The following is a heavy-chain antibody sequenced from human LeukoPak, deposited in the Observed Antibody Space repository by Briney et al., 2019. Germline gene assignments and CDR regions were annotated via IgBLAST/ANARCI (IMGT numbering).Heavy chain of an antibody. V-gene: IGHV4-59*12. CDR2: IYYSGST. D-gene: IGHD3-3*01. CDR1: GGSISSYY. Sequence: SSETLSLTCTVSGGSISSYYWSWIRQPPGKGLEWIGYIYYSGSTNYNPSLKSRVTISVDTSKNQFSLKLSSVTAADTAVYYCARKPTYYDFWSGYYTYFDYWGQGTLVTVSS. CDR3: ARKPTYYDFWSGYYTYFDY. J-gene: IGHJ4*02.